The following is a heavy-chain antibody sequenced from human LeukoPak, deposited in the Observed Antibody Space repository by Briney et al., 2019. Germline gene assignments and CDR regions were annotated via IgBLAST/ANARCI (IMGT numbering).Heavy chain of an antibody. V-gene: IGHV1-69*13. J-gene: IGHJ5*02. CDR3: ARENYYDSNNWFDP. D-gene: IGHD3-22*01. Sequence: SVKVSCKASGGTFSSYAISWVRQAPGQGLEWMGGIIPIFGTANYAQKFQGRVTITADESTSTAYMELSGLRSEDTAVYYCARENYYDSNNWFDPWGQGTLVTVSS. CDR2: IIPIFGTA. CDR1: GGTFSSYA.